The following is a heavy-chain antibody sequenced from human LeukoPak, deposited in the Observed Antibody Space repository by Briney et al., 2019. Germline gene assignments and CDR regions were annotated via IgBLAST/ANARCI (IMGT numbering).Heavy chain of an antibody. D-gene: IGHD3-22*01. V-gene: IGHV1-2*06. CDR1: GYTFTGYY. CDR3: ARDGGYYYDSSGYEDY. CDR2: INPNSGGT. Sequence: ASVKVSCKASGYTFTGYYMHWVRQAPGQGLEWMGRINPNSGGTNYAQKLQGRVTMTTDTSTSTAYMELRSLRSDDTAVYYCARDGGYYYDSSGYEDYWGQGTLVTVSS. J-gene: IGHJ4*02.